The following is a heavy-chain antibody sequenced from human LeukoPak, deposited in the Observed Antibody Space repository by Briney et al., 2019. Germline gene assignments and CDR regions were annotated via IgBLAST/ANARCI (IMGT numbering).Heavy chain of an antibody. CDR3: ARGLWFGELTPEGY. CDR2: ISSSSSYI. J-gene: IGHJ4*02. V-gene: IGHV3-21*04. D-gene: IGHD3-10*01. Sequence: GGSLRLSCAASGFTFSSYSMNWVRQAPGKGLEWVSSISSSSSYIYYADSVKGRFTIFRDNAKNSLYLQMNSLRAEDTAVYYCARGLWFGELTPEGYWGQGTLVTVSS. CDR1: GFTFSSYS.